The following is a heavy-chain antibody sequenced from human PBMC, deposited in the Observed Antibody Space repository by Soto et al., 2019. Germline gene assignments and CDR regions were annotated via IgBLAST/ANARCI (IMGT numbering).Heavy chain of an antibody. J-gene: IGHJ4*02. V-gene: IGHV4-39*01. Sequence: SETLSLTCTVSGGSISSSSYYWGWIRQPPGKGLEWIGSIYYSGSTYYNPSLKSRVTISVDTSKNQFSLKLSSVTAADTAVYYCASELILTDGFDYWGQGTLVTVSS. D-gene: IGHD3-9*01. CDR2: IYYSGST. CDR3: ASELILTDGFDY. CDR1: GGSISSSSYY.